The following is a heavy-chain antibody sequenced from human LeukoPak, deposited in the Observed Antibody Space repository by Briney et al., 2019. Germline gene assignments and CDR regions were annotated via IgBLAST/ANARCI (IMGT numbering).Heavy chain of an antibody. CDR2: ISWNSGSI. V-gene: IGHV3-9*03. D-gene: IGHD7-27*01. CDR3: AKDIYPTTGDASYFDY. J-gene: IGHJ4*02. CDR1: GFTFDDYA. Sequence: PRGCLRPSCAASGFTFDDYAMHWVRQAPGKGLGWGSGISWNSGSIGYADSVKGRFTISRDNAKNSLYLQMNSLRAEDMALYYCAKDIYPTTGDASYFDYWGQGTLVTVSS.